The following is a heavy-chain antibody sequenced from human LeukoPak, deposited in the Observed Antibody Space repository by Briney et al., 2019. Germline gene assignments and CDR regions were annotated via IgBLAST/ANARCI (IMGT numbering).Heavy chain of an antibody. CDR3: ASEGIAAAGTPFDY. J-gene: IGHJ4*02. CDR2: ISNSGSTI. Sequence: GGSLRLSCAASGFTFSDYYMSWIRQAPGKGLEWVSYISNSGSTIYYADSVKGRFTISRDNAKNSLYLQMNSLRAEDTAVYYCASEGIAAAGTPFDYWGQGTLVTVSS. CDR1: GFTFSDYY. V-gene: IGHV3-11*04. D-gene: IGHD6-13*01.